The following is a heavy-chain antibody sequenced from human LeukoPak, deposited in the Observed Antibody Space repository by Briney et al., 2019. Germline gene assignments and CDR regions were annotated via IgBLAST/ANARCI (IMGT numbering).Heavy chain of an antibody. CDR1: GGTFSSYA. Sequence: GSSVKVSCKASGGTFSSYAISWVRQAPEQGLEWMGRIIPILGIANYAQKFQGRVTITADKSTSTAYMELSSLRSEDTAVYYCARGYDSSGIDYWGQGTLVTVSS. CDR2: IIPILGIA. D-gene: IGHD3-22*01. V-gene: IGHV1-69*04. CDR3: ARGYDSSGIDY. J-gene: IGHJ4*02.